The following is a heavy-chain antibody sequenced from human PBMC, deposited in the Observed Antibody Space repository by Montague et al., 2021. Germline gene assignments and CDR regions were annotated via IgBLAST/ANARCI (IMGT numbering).Heavy chain of an antibody. J-gene: IGHJ5*01. CDR2: ITSDGSDT. V-gene: IGHV3-74*01. CDR3: VRDRPTAWFDS. D-gene: IGHD5-18*01. CDR1: GFSFSSLW. Sequence: SLILSCAASGFSFSSLWMHWVRQAPVQGLVWVSQITSDGSDTNYXDSVKGRFTISRDNAKSTLYLQMNSLRDEDTAVYYCVRDRPTAWFDSWGQGTLVTVSS.